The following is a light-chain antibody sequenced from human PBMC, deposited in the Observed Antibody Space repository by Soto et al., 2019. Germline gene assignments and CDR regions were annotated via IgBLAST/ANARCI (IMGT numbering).Light chain of an antibody. J-gene: IGKJ1*01. CDR2: DAV. Sequence: IVLTQSPGTLSLSPGERATLSCRASQSLSSNYLAWYHQKSGQAPRLLIYDAVTRATGIPDRFSGSGSGTDFTLTISRLEPEDSAVYYCQQYDRSPWTFGQGTKVEIK. V-gene: IGKV3-20*01. CDR3: QQYDRSPWT. CDR1: QSLSSNY.